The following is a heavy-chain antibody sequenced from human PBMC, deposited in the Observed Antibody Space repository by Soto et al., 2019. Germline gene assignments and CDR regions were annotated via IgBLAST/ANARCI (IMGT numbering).Heavy chain of an antibody. J-gene: IGHJ4*02. CDR3: AHRLTLDSDWNYGRFDY. CDR2: IYWDDDK. CDR1: GFSLTTSGVG. Sequence: QITLKESGPTLVKPTQTLTLTCTFSGFSLTTSGVGVGWIRQPPGKALEWLALIYWDDDKRYSPSLKSRLTITQXXSXSXXVLTMTNMAPVDTATYFCAHRLTLDSDWNYGRFDYWGQGTLVTVSS. D-gene: IGHD1-7*01. V-gene: IGHV2-5*02.